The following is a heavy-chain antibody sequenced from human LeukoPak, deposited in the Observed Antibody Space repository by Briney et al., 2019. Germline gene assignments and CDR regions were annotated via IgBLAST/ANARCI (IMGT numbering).Heavy chain of an antibody. CDR2: IKSKTDGGTT. CDR3: TTVSYPNDFWSGYHSYYFDY. Sequence: PGGSLRLSCAASGFTFSNAWMSWVRQAPGKGLEWVGRIKSKTDGGTTDYAAPVKGRFTISRDDPKNTLYLQMNSLKTEDTAVYYCTTVSYPNDFWSGYHSYYFDYWGQGTLVTVSS. V-gene: IGHV3-15*01. CDR1: GFTFSNAW. D-gene: IGHD3-3*01. J-gene: IGHJ4*02.